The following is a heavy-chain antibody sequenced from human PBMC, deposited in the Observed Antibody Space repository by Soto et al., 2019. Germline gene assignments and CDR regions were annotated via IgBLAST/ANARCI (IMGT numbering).Heavy chain of an antibody. Sequence: PGGSLRLSCAASGFTFSGFGMHWVRQAPGKGLEWVAVIAYDGDKKYYASSVKGRFIISRDSSRSTVYLDMNSLRPEDTAVYYCAPDFDAYDWNLGGWLAPWGQGNKGTVS. J-gene: IGHJ5*02. CDR1: GFTFSGFG. CDR3: APDFDAYDWNLGGWLAP. V-gene: IGHV3-30*03. CDR2: IAYDGDKK. D-gene: IGHD1-20*01.